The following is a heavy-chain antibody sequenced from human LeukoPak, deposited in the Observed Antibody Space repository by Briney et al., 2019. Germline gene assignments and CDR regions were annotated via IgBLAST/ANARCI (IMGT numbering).Heavy chain of an antibody. J-gene: IGHJ4*02. CDR2: IYTSGST. V-gene: IGHV4-61*02. D-gene: IGHD3-9*01. CDR1: GGSISSGSYY. CDR3: AREYDISTGSLGY. Sequence: SETLSLTCTVSGGSISSGSYYWSWIRQPAGKGLEWIGRIYTSGSTNYNPSLKSRVTISVDTSKNQFSLKLSSVTAADTAVYFCAREYDISTGSLGYWGQGALVTVSS.